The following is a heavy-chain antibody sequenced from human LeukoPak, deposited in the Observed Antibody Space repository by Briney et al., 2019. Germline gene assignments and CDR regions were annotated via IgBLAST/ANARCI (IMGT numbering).Heavy chain of an antibody. CDR1: GFTFSSYE. CDR2: INSDGSST. J-gene: IGHJ6*02. CDR3: ARDPSAVQNYYYYGMDV. Sequence: PGGSRRLSCAASGFTFSSYEMNWVRQAPGKGLVWVSRINSDGSSTSYADSVKGRFTISRDSAKNTLYLQMNSLRAEDTAVYYCARDPSAVQNYYYYGMDVWGQGTTVTVSS. D-gene: IGHD6-19*01. V-gene: IGHV3-74*01.